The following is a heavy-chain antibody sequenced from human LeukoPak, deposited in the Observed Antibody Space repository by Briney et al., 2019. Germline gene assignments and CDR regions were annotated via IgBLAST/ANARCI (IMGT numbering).Heavy chain of an antibody. Sequence: SETLSLTCTVSGGSISNYYWSWIRQPAGKGLEWIGRIYTSGSTSYNPSLKSRVTMSVDTSKNQFSLKLNSVTAADTAVYYCATLTHRYGYFDYWGQGTLVTVSS. V-gene: IGHV4-4*07. CDR1: GGSISNYY. CDR3: ATLTHRYGYFDY. J-gene: IGHJ4*02. CDR2: IYTSGST. D-gene: IGHD5-18*01.